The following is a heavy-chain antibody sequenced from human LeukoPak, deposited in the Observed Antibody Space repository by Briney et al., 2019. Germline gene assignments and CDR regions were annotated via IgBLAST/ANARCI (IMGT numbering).Heavy chain of an antibody. CDR3: ARGVDTTMLTDY. V-gene: IGHV3-64*01. Sequence: GGSLRLSCAASGFTFSRYAMHWVRQAPGKGLQYVSGISSNGGSTYYAKSAKGRFTISRDNSKNTLYLQMGSLRAEDMAVYYCARGVDTTMLTDYWGQGTLVTVSS. CDR2: ISSNGGST. J-gene: IGHJ4*02. D-gene: IGHD5-18*01. CDR1: GFTFSRYA.